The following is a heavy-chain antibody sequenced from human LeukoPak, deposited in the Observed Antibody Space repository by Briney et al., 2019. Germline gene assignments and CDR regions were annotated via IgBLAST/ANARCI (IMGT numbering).Heavy chain of an antibody. CDR3: ASNFYDVGGYYYRTPVQY. V-gene: IGHV3-30*03. J-gene: IGHJ4*02. CDR2: VSYDGGSE. D-gene: IGHD3-22*01. CDR1: GFSLTEYS. Sequence: GGSLRLSCAVSGFSLTEYSMHWVRQAPGKGLEWVAAVSYDGGSEYYADSVKGRFAVSRDNSKNTLYLQMRSLRPEDTAVYYCASNFYDVGGYYYRTPVQYWGQGTPVTVSS.